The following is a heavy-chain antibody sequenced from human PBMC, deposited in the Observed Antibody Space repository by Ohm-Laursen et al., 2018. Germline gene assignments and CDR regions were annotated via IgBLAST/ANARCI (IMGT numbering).Heavy chain of an antibody. Sequence: ASVKVSCKASGYTFTGHYMHWVRQAPGQGPEWMGRINPASGGTNYAQNFQDRVTMTRDTSISTAYMELSRLRSDDTAVYYCAREISYYDSSLVDYWGQGTLVTVSS. V-gene: IGHV1-2*02. CDR2: INPASGGT. CDR1: GYTFTGHY. J-gene: IGHJ4*02. CDR3: AREISYYDSSLVDY. D-gene: IGHD3-22*01.